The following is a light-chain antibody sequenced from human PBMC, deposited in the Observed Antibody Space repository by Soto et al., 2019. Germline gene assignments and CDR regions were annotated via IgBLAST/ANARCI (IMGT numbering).Light chain of an antibody. J-gene: IGKJ1*01. Sequence: DIQMTQSPSTLSASVGDRVTITCRASQSISSWLAWYQQKPGKAPKLLIYKASSLESGVPSRFSGSGSGTELTLTISSLQPDDFATYYCQQYNSYPVSFGQGTKVEIK. V-gene: IGKV1-5*03. CDR1: QSISSW. CDR3: QQYNSYPVS. CDR2: KAS.